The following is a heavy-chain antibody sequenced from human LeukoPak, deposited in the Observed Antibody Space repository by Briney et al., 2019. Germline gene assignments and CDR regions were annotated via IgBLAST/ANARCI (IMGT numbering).Heavy chain of an antibody. J-gene: IGHJ4*02. CDR1: GFTFSDYA. V-gene: IGHV3-23*01. D-gene: IGHD3-22*01. CDR2: ISDDGSGT. Sequence: GGSLRLSCAASGFTFSDYAMSWVRQAPGQGLEWVSTISDDGSGTYYAESVKGRFTISRDNSKNTLFLQINSLRAEDSAVYYCATDRERDPSVYYLVGGQGTLITVSS. CDR3: ATDRERDPSVYYLV.